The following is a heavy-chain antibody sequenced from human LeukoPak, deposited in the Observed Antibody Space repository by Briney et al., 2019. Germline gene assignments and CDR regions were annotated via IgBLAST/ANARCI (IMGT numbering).Heavy chain of an antibody. D-gene: IGHD2-2*01. J-gene: IGHJ4*02. CDR2: IYYSGST. Sequence: PSETLSPTCTVSGGSISSYYWSWIRQPPGKGLEWIGYIYYSGSTNYNPSLKSRVTISVDTSKNQFSLKLSSVTAADTAVYYCARDHCSSTSCYVDYWGQGTLVTVSS. CDR1: GGSISSYY. CDR3: ARDHCSSTSCYVDY. V-gene: IGHV4-59*01.